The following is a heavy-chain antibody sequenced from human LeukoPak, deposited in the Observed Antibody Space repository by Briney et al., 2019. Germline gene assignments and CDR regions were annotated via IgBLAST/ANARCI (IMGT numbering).Heavy chain of an antibody. CDR2: IYYSGST. D-gene: IGHD3-16*01. Sequence: SETLSLTCTVSGGSIRSTSYNWGWIRQPPGKGLEWIGSIYYSGSTYYNPSLKSRVTISVDTSKNQFSLKLSSVTAADTAVYYCANTYYDYVWGSFSYYYYYMDVWGKGTTVTVSS. J-gene: IGHJ6*03. V-gene: IGHV4-39*07. CDR3: ANTYYDYVWGSFSYYYYYMDV. CDR1: GGSIRSTSYN.